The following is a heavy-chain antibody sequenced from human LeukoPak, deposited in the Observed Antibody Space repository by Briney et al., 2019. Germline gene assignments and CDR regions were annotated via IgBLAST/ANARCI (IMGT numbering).Heavy chain of an antibody. J-gene: IGHJ4*02. CDR3: ARPEVPAAIHYFQY. Sequence: GGSLRLSCAASGFTFSDFAMHWVRQAPGKGLEWVAVISYDGTKRYYADSVKGRFTISRDNAKNTVFLEMNSLKSEDTALYFCARPEVPAAIHYFQYWAREPWSPSPQ. CDR1: GFTFSDFA. CDR2: ISYDGTKR. D-gene: IGHD2-2*01. V-gene: IGHV3-30*04.